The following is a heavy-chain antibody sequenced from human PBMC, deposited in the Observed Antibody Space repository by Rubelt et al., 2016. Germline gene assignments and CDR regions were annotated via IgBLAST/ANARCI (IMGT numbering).Heavy chain of an antibody. J-gene: IGHJ4*02. D-gene: IGHD3-10*01. V-gene: IGHV3-23*01. CDR3: ARGNSAAY. CDR1: GFTFSNHA. Sequence: AQPGGSLRLSCAASGFTFSNHAMTWVRQAPGKGLERVSSISASGGDTYYADSVRGRLTVSRDNSKNTVFLQMNSLRAEDTAVYYCARGNSAAYWGQGTLVTVSS. CDR2: ISASGGDT.